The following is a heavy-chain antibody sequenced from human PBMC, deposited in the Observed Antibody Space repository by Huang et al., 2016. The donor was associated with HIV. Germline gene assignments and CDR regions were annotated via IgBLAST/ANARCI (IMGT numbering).Heavy chain of an antibody. CDR2: ISGSGSST. CDR3: AKGSERSLTGPKYQYYFDY. J-gene: IGHJ4*02. CDR1: IFTFSTSA. Sequence: AASIFTFSTSAMSWVRQAPGKGLGWVSGISGSGSSTYYADAVKGRFTSSGDKSRNTLYLQMKSLRVEDTAIYYCAKGSERSLTGPKYQYYFDYWGQGTLVTVSS. V-gene: IGHV3-23*01. D-gene: IGHD3-3*01.